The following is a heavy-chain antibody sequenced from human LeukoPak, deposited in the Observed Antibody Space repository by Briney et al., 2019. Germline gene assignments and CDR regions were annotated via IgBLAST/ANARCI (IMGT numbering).Heavy chain of an antibody. CDR3: VRDGIAVAGTIFDY. V-gene: IGHV4-38-2*02. J-gene: IGHJ4*02. Sequence: SETLSLTCAVSGYSISSGYYWGWIRQPPGKGLEWIGSIYHSGSTYYNPSLKSRVTISVDTSKNQSSLKLSSVTAADTAVYYCVRDGIAVAGTIFDYWGQGTLVTVSS. D-gene: IGHD6-19*01. CDR1: GYSISSGYY. CDR2: IYHSGST.